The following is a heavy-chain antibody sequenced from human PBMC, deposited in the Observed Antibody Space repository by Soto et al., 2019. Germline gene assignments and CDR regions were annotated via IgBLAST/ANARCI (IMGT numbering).Heavy chain of an antibody. CDR3: ARDDSGYGRLYD. CDR1: GGSISSYY. CDR2: IYDSGST. J-gene: IGHJ4*02. V-gene: IGHV4-59*01. Sequence: PSETLSLTCTVSGGSISSYYWSWIRQPPGKGLEWIGYIYDSGSTNYNPSLKSRVTISVDTSKNQFSLKLSSVTAADTAVYYCARDDSGYGRLYDWGQGTLVTVSS. D-gene: IGHD5-12*01.